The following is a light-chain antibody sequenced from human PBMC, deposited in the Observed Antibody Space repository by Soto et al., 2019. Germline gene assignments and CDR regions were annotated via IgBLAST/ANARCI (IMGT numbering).Light chain of an antibody. CDR1: QSISSW. J-gene: IGKJ5*01. V-gene: IGKV1-5*03. Sequence: QMTQSPSTLSASVGDRFTITCLASQSISSWLAWYQQKPGKAPKLLIYKAYSLESGVTSRFSGSGSGTEFTLTISSLQPEDFATYYCQQSYSPSITFGPGTRLEIK. CDR3: QQSYSPSIT. CDR2: KAY.